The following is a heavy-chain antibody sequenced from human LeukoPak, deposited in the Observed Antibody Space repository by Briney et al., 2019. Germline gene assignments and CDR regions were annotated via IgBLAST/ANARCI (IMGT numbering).Heavy chain of an antibody. CDR1: GFTVSSNY. D-gene: IGHD3-22*01. J-gene: IGHJ6*03. V-gene: IGHV3-53*01. CDR2: IYSGGST. Sequence: AGGSLRLSCAASGFTVSSNYMSWVRQAPGKGLEWVSVIYSGGSTYYADSVKGRFTISRDNSKNTLYLQMNSLRAEDTPVYYCARALNYYDSSAPYYYYYMDVWGKGTTVTVSS. CDR3: ARALNYYDSSAPYYYYYMDV.